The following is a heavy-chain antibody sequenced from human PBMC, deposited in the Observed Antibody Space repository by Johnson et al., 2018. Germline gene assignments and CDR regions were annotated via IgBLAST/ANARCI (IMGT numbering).Heavy chain of an antibody. CDR3: ARDYYYQHGMDV. CDR1: AFTFSSYN. V-gene: IGHV3-21*06. Sequence: VQLVESGGGLVKPGGSLRLSCAASAFTFSSYNMNWVRQAPGKGLEWVSSISTTSAHIHYADSVKDRFTIPRDNVRDSLYLQMNSLRAEDTAVYYCARDYYYQHGMDVWGQGTTVTVSS. J-gene: IGHJ6*02. CDR2: ISTTSAHI.